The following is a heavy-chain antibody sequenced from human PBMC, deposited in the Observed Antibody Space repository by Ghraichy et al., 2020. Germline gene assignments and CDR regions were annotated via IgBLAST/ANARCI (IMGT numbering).Heavy chain of an antibody. CDR2: INHSGST. V-gene: IGHV4-34*01. D-gene: IGHD2-2*01. Sequence: SQTLSLTCAVYGGSFSGYYWSWIRQPPGKGLEWIGKINHSGSTNYNPSLKSRVTISVDTSKNQFSLKLSSVTAADTAVYYCARQIVVVPVSGDYYYYGMDVWGLCNTVPIS. CDR1: GGSFSGYY. J-gene: IGHJ6*02. CDR3: ARQIVVVPVSGDYYYYGMDV.